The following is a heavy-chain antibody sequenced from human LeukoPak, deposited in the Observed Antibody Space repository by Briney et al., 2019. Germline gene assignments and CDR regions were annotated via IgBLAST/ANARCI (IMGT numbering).Heavy chain of an antibody. CDR1: GFTFDRYG. V-gene: IGHV3-33*01. CDR2: IWYDGINK. Sequence: PGGSLRLSCAASGFTFDRYGMHWVRQAPGKGLERVAVIWYDGINKYYADAVKGRFTISRDNPENTLYLQLNSLRADDTAVYYCARADQDFPRFFQHWGQGTLVTVSS. CDR3: ARADQDFPRFFQH. J-gene: IGHJ1*01.